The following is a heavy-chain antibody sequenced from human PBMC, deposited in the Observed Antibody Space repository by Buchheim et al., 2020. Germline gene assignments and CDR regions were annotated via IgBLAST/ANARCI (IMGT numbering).Heavy chain of an antibody. V-gene: IGHV4-39*01. Sequence: QVQLQESGPGLVKPSETLSLTCTVSGGSISSSSYYWGWIRQPPGKGLEWIGSIYYSGSTYYNPSLKSRVTISVDTSKNQFSLKLSSVTAADTAVYYCAKSIVATNLLHDYWGQGTL. J-gene: IGHJ4*02. CDR2: IYYSGST. CDR1: GGSISSSSYY. D-gene: IGHD5-12*01. CDR3: AKSIVATNLLHDY.